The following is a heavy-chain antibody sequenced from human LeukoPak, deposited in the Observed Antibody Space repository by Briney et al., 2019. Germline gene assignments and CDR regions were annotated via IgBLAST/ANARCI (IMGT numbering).Heavy chain of an antibody. CDR1: GFSFSRYG. J-gene: IGHJ4*02. D-gene: IGHD3-22*01. Sequence: PGGSLRLSCAASGFSFSRYGMHWVRQAPGKGLEWVAFIRYDGSDKYYADSVKGRFTISRDNSKNTLYLQMNRLTTEDTAVYYCAKGPLYYDSSGYYPEYWGQGTLVTVSS. V-gene: IGHV3-30*02. CDR2: IRYDGSDK. CDR3: AKGPLYYDSSGYYPEY.